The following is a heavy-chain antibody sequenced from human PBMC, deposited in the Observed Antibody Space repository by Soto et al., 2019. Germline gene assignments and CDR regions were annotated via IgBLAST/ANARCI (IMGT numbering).Heavy chain of an antibody. CDR1: GFTFSSYS. J-gene: IGHJ6*02. CDR2: ISGSSSTI. D-gene: IGHD1-26*01. Sequence: GGSPRLSCAASGFTFSSYSMNWVRQAPGKGLEWVSYISGSSSTIYYADSVKGRFTISRDNAKNSLYVQMNSLRDEDTAVYYCAAVGASGYYGMDVWGQGTTVTVSS. V-gene: IGHV3-48*02. CDR3: AAVGASGYYGMDV.